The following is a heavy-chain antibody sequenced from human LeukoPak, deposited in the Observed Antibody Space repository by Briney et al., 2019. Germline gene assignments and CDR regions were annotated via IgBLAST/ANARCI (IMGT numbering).Heavy chain of an antibody. J-gene: IGHJ3*02. CDR1: GFTFSENN. V-gene: IGHV3-30-3*01. Sequence: PGMSLRLSCAASGFTFSENNVHWVRQAPGKGLEWVALLSNDGNSYAYADSVKGRFTLSGDKSKTTLYLQMNSLRSEDTAVYYCARDPGGNQNGFDIWGQGAMVTVSS. D-gene: IGHD3-16*01. CDR2: LSNDGNSY. CDR3: ARDPGGNQNGFDI.